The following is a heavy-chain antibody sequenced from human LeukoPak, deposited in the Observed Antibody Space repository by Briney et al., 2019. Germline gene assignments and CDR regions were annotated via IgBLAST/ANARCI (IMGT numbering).Heavy chain of an antibody. J-gene: IGHJ4*02. CDR2: ISWNSGSI. V-gene: IGHV3-9*01. CDR1: GFTFDDYA. D-gene: IGHD6-13*01. CDR3: AREAAAFDY. Sequence: GGSLRLSCAASGFTFDDYAMHWVRQAPGKGLEWVSGISWNSGSIGYADSVKGRFTISRDNAKNSLYLQMNSLRAEDTALYYCAREAAAFDYWGQGTLVTVSS.